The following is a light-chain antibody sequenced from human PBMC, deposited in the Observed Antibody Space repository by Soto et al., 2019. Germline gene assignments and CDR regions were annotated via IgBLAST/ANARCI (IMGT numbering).Light chain of an antibody. CDR3: QQYHHFFT. J-gene: IGKJ4*01. CDR1: QSVSSK. V-gene: IGKV3-15*01. CDR2: GVS. Sequence: IVMTQSPATLSVSPGERATLSCRASQSVSSKLAWYQQKPGQAPRLLISGVSTRATGIPARFSGSGSGTEFTLTISSLQSEDVAVYYCQQYHHFFTFGGGTKVEI.